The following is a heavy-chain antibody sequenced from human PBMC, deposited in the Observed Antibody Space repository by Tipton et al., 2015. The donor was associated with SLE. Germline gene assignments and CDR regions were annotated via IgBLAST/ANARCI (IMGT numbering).Heavy chain of an antibody. CDR1: GFTFGDYG. D-gene: IGHD4-17*01. J-gene: IGHJ4*02. V-gene: IGHV3-20*04. CDR3: ARATVTTSPFDY. Sequence: GSLRLSCVASGFTFGDYGMSWVRQAPGKGLEWVSGISWNGGSTGYADSVKGRFTISRDNAKNSLYLQMNSLRAEDTALYYCARATVTTSPFDYWGQGTLVTVSS. CDR2: ISWNGGST.